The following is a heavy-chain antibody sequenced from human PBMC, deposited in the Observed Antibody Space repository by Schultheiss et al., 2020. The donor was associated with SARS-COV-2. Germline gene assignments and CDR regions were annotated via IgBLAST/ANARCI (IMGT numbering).Heavy chain of an antibody. D-gene: IGHD1-26*01. CDR3: ARDVGATTGSYYFDY. J-gene: IGHJ4*02. Sequence: SETLSLTCTVSGGSISSGSYYWSWIRQPPGKGLEWIGEIYHSGSTNYNPSLKSRVTISVDTSKNKFSLKLSSVTAADTAVYYCARDVGATTGSYYFDYWGQGTLVTVSS. CDR1: GGSISSGSYY. CDR2: IYHSGST. V-gene: IGHV4-39*07.